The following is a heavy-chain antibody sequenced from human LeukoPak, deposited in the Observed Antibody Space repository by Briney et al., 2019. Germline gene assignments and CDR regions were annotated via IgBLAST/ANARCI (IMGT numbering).Heavy chain of an antibody. CDR1: GGSITSGSYY. V-gene: IGHV4-61*02. Sequence: PSQTLSLTCIVSGGSITSGSYYWNWLRQPAGKGLEWIGRIYISDSTNYNPSLKSRVTISVDTSKNQFSLNLSSVTAADTAVYYCARGRLGDSFDYWGQGILVTVSS. CDR3: ARGRLGDSFDY. CDR2: IYISDST. D-gene: IGHD3-16*01. J-gene: IGHJ4*02.